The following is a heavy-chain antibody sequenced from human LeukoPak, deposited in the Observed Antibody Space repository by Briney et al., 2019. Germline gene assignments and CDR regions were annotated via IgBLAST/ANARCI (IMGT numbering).Heavy chain of an antibody. Sequence: SVKVSCKASGGTFSSYAISWVRQAPGQGLEWMGGIIPIFGTANYAQKFQGRVTITADESTSTAYMERSSLRSEDTAVYYCARTIVGTIGGGGYYFDYWGQGTLVTVSS. V-gene: IGHV1-69*01. CDR1: GGTFSSYA. D-gene: IGHD1-26*01. CDR3: ARTIVGTIGGGGYYFDY. J-gene: IGHJ4*02. CDR2: IIPIFGTA.